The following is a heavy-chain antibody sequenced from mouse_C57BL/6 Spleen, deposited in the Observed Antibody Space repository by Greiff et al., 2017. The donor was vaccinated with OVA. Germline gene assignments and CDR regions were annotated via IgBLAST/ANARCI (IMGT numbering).Heavy chain of an antibody. Sequence: VQLQQSGPELVKPGASVKMSCKASGYTFTDYNMHWVKQSHGKSLEWIGYINPNNGGTSYNQKFKGKATLTVNKSSSTAYMELRSLTSEDSAVYYCARWGLRRTWFAYWGQGTLVTVSA. CDR1: GYTFTDYN. V-gene: IGHV1-22*01. CDR3: ARWGLRRTWFAY. D-gene: IGHD2-2*01. CDR2: INPNNGGT. J-gene: IGHJ3*01.